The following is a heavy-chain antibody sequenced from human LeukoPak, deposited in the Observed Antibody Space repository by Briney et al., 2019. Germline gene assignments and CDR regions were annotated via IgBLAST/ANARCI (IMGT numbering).Heavy chain of an antibody. CDR1: GYTLTELS. V-gene: IGHV1-24*01. Sequence: AASVKVSCKVSGYTLTELSMHWVRQAPGKGLEWMGGFDPEDGETIYAQKFQGRVTMTEDTSTDTAYMELSSLRSEDTAVYYCARSPSLLRSTYYYYYMDVWGKGTTVTVSS. D-gene: IGHD3-3*01. CDR2: FDPEDGET. CDR3: ARSPSLLRSTYYYYYMDV. J-gene: IGHJ6*03.